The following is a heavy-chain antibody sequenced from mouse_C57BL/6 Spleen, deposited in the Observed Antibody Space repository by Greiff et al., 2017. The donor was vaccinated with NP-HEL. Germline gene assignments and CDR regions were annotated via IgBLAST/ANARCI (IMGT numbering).Heavy chain of an antibody. Sequence: VQLQQSGPELVKPGASVKISCKASGYSFTDYNMNWVKQSNGKSLEWIGVITPNYGTTSYNQKFKGKATLTVDQSSSTAYMQLNSLTSEDSAVYYCARTYYYGSSYAMDYWGQGTSVTVSS. V-gene: IGHV1-39*01. CDR3: ARTYYYGSSYAMDY. CDR2: ITPNYGTT. J-gene: IGHJ4*01. D-gene: IGHD1-1*01. CDR1: GYSFTDYN.